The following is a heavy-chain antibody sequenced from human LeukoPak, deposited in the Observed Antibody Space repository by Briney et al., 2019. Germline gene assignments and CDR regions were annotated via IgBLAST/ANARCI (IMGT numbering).Heavy chain of an antibody. J-gene: IGHJ4*02. D-gene: IGHD6-6*01. Sequence: ASVKVSCKASGYTFTGYYMHWVRQAPGQGLEWMGWINPNSGGTNYAQKFQGRVTMTRDTSISTAYMELSRLRSDDTAVYYCARSSSSATGIDYRGQGTLVTVSS. CDR2: INPNSGGT. V-gene: IGHV1-2*02. CDR1: GYTFTGYY. CDR3: ARSSSSATGIDY.